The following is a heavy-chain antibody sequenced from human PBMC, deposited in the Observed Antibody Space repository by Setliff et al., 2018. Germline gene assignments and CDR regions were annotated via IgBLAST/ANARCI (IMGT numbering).Heavy chain of an antibody. CDR3: ARGCAAGACYSDYYYYMDV. J-gene: IGHJ6*03. CDR2: IKYDGTT. Sequence: SETLSLTCTVSGGSISSYYWSWIRQPPGKGLEWIGYIKYDGTTDYNPSLDSRVTMSVDTSKNQFSLKLKSVTAADTAMYYCARGCAAGACYSDYYYYMDVWGKGTTVTVSS. D-gene: IGHD2-15*01. CDR1: GGSISSYY. V-gene: IGHV4-59*01.